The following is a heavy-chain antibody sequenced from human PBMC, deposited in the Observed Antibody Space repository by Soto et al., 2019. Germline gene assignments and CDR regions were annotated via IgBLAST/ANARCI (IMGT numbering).Heavy chain of an antibody. D-gene: IGHD2-15*01. V-gene: IGHV3-30-3*01. J-gene: IGHJ6*02. CDR1: GFTFSSYA. CDR2: ISYDGNNK. Sequence: QVQLVESGGGVVQPGRSQRLSSAASGFTFSSYAMYWVRQAPGKGLEWVAVISYDGNNKYYADSVKGRFTISRDNSKNTLYLQMNSLRAEDTAVYYCARAGCDGGSCYTLVGLRYGMDVWGQGTTVTVSS. CDR3: ARAGCDGGSCYTLVGLRYGMDV.